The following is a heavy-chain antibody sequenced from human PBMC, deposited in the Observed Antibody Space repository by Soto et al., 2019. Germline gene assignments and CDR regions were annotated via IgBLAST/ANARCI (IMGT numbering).Heavy chain of an antibody. D-gene: IGHD2-15*01. CDR1: DYYFPGYN. J-gene: IGHJ6*02. V-gene: IGHV1-8*03. Sequence: GASAKVSCKAYDYYFPGYNIHWVRQATGQGLEWMGGMNPNIGNAGYAQKVQGRVTITRNNSTSTAYMELSSLRSEDMAVYYCARGLGYCSGGSCLSSGMDVWGQGTTVTVSS. CDR2: MNPNIGNA. CDR3: ARGLGYCSGGSCLSSGMDV.